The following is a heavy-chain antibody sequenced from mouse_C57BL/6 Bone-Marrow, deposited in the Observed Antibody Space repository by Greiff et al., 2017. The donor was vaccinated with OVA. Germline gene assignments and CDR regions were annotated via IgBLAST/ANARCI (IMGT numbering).Heavy chain of an antibody. CDR2: ISYDGSN. CDR1: GYSITSGYY. CDR3: ARDRRDYGGSYYFDY. D-gene: IGHD2-4*01. J-gene: IGHJ2*01. Sequence: EVHLVESGPGLVKPSQSLSLTCSVTGYSITSGYYWNWIRQFPGNKLEWMGYISYDGSNNYNPSLKNRISITRDTSKNQFFLKLNSVTTEDTATYYCARDRRDYGGSYYFDYWGQGTTLTVSS. V-gene: IGHV3-6*01.